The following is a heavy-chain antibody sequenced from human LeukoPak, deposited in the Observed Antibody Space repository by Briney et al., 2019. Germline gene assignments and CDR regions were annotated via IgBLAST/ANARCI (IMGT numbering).Heavy chain of an antibody. J-gene: IGHJ4*02. V-gene: IGHV1-69*05. CDR1: GGTFSSYA. D-gene: IGHD3-22*01. CDR3: ARDSSGYYYSFDY. CDR2: IIPIFGTA. Sequence: ASVKVSYKASGGTFSSYAISWVRQAPGQGLEWMGRIIPIFGTANYAQKFQGRVTITTDESTSTAYMELSSLRSEDTAVYYCARDSSGYYYSFDYWGQGTLVTVSS.